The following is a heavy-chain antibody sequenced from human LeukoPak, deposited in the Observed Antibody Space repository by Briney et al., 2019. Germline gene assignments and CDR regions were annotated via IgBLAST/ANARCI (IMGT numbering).Heavy chain of an antibody. J-gene: IGHJ4*02. D-gene: IGHD3-22*01. CDR1: GYTFTGYY. Sequence: ASVKVSCKASGYTFTGYYMHWVRQAPGQGLEWMGRINLNSGGTNYAQKFQGRVTMTRDTSISTAYMELSRLRSDDTAVYYCARDSYYDSSGYYYFDYWGQGTLVTVSS. CDR2: INLNSGGT. V-gene: IGHV1-2*06. CDR3: ARDSYYDSSGYYYFDY.